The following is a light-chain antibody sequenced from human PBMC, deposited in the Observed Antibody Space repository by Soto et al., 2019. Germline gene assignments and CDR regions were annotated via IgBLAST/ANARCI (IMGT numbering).Light chain of an antibody. J-gene: IGKJ5*01. Sequence: IQMTQSPSSLSSSVGDRVTLSCRASQSISTDLHWYKQKPGKAPNLLIYAASSLQSGVPSRFSGSGSGTDFTLTISSLQPEDFETYYCQQSFSTLITFGQGTRLEIK. CDR2: AAS. CDR3: QQSFSTLIT. CDR1: QSISTD. V-gene: IGKV1-39*01.